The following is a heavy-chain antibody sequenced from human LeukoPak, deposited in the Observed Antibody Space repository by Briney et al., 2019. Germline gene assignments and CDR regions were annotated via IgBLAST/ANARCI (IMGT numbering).Heavy chain of an antibody. J-gene: IGHJ4*02. Sequence: GGPLRLSYAASGFTFSSYWMSWVRQAPGKGLEWVANIKQDGSEKYYVDSVKGRFTISRDNAKNSLYLQMNSLRAEDTAVYYCASHRDDYDSSGWDYFDYWGQGTLVTVSS. V-gene: IGHV3-7*01. CDR2: IKQDGSEK. D-gene: IGHD3-22*01. CDR1: GFTFSSYW. CDR3: ASHRDDYDSSGWDYFDY.